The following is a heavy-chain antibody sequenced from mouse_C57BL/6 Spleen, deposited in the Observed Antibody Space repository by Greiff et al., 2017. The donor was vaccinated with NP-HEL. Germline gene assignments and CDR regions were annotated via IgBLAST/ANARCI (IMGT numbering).Heavy chain of an antibody. Sequence: QVQLKESGAELVRPGASVTLSCKASGYTFTDYEMHWVKQTPVHGLEWIGAIDPETGGTAYNQKFKGKAILTADKSSSTAYMELRSLTSEDSAVYYCTREGSNYVYFDYWGQGTTLTVSS. D-gene: IGHD2-5*01. CDR2: IDPETGGT. CDR1: GYTFTDYE. V-gene: IGHV1-15*01. CDR3: TREGSNYVYFDY. J-gene: IGHJ2*01.